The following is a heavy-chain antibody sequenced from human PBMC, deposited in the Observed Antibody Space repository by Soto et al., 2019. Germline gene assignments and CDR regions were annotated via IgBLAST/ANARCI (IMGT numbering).Heavy chain of an antibody. Sequence: QVQLQEPGPGLVRPSQTLSFPCIVSGGSISSGGYYWSWIPHPPGMGLGWIGYIYYSGSTYYNPSLKSRVTISVDTSKNQFSLKLSSVTAADTAVYYCARVCGGDCHNGMDVWGQGTTVTVSS. CDR3: ARVCGGDCHNGMDV. CDR1: GGSISSGGYY. J-gene: IGHJ6*02. CDR2: IYYSGST. V-gene: IGHV4-31*03. D-gene: IGHD2-21*02.